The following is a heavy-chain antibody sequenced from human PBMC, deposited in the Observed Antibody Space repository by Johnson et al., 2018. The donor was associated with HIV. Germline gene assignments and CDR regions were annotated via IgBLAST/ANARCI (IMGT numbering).Heavy chain of an antibody. Sequence: VQLVESGGGLVQPGRSLRLSCAASGFTFDDYAMHWVRQAPGKGLEWVSGISWNSGSIGYADSVKGRFTIPRDNAKNSLYLQMNSLRAEDTALYYCAKGYSSASPDAFDIWGQGTMVTVSS. CDR3: AKGYSSASPDAFDI. V-gene: IGHV3-9*01. J-gene: IGHJ3*02. CDR2: ISWNSGSI. D-gene: IGHD6-6*01. CDR1: GFTFDDYA.